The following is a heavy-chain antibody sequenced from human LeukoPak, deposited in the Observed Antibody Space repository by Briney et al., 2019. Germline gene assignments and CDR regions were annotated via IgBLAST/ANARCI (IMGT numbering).Heavy chain of an antibody. D-gene: IGHD5-18*01. V-gene: IGHV3-48*03. CDR1: GSTFSSYE. CDR2: ISSSGGAI. Sequence: GGSLRLSCAASGSTFSSYEMNWVRQAPGKGLEWVSYISSSGGAIYYADSVKGRFTISRDNAKNSLYLQMNSLRAEDTAIYYCARDPGNTAIDYWGQGTLVTVSS. J-gene: IGHJ4*02. CDR3: ARDPGNTAIDY.